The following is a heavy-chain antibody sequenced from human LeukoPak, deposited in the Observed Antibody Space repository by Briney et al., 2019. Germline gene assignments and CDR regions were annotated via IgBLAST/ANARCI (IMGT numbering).Heavy chain of an antibody. CDR1: GGSISSYY. V-gene: IGHV4-59*01. CDR3: ARALSGGPNYYYYYYMDV. J-gene: IGHJ6*03. CDR2: IYYSGST. Sequence: SETLSLTCTVSGGSISSYYWSWLRQPPGKGLEWIGYIYYSGSTNYNPSLKSRVTISVDTSKNQFSLKLSSVTAADTAVYYCARALSGGPNYYYYYYMDVWGKGTTVTVSS. D-gene: IGHD4-23*01.